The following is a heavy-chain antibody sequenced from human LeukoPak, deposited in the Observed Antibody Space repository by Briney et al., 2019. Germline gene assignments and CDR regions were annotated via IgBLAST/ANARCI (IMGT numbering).Heavy chain of an antibody. J-gene: IGHJ6*03. CDR1: GESIRGGSYY. CDR2: INHSGST. CDR3: ARGPTIRFLEWLGYYYMDV. Sequence: PSQTLSLTCIVSGESIRGGSYYWSWIRQPAGKGLEWIGEINHSGSTKYNPSLKSRVTILEDTSNSQFSLKLSSVTVADTAVYYCARGPTIRFLEWLGYYYMDVWGKGTTVTISS. D-gene: IGHD3-3*01. V-gene: IGHV4-61*09.